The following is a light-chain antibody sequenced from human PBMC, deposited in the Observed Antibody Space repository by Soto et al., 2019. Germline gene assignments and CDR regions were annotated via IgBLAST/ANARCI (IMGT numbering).Light chain of an antibody. CDR2: QAS. J-gene: IGKJ1*01. CDR1: QSISSW. CDR3: QQYNSYSPT. V-gene: IGKV1-5*03. Sequence: DIQMTQSPSSLSASVGGRVAITCRASQSISSWLEWYQQKPGKAPKLLXYQASSLESGVPSRFSGSGSGTEFTLTISSLPPDDFEAYYCQQYNSYSPTFGQGTKVDIK.